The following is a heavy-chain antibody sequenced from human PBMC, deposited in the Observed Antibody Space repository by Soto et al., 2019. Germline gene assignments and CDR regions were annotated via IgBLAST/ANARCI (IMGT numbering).Heavy chain of an antibody. D-gene: IGHD3-10*01. J-gene: IGHJ6*02. V-gene: IGHV4-59*08. CDR1: NDSISPYY. CDR2: IYYSGST. CDR3: ARQRGITMVRGTKTYYYYGMDV. Sequence: SETLSLTCTVSNDSISPYYWSWIRQPPGKGLEWTGFIYYSGSTTYNPSLKSRVTISVATSKNQFSLKLTSVTAADTAIYYCARQRGITMVRGTKTYYYYGMDVWGQGTTVTVSS.